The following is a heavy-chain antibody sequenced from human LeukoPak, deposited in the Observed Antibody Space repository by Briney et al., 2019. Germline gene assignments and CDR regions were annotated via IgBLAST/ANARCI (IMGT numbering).Heavy chain of an antibody. CDR1: GGSISSYY. Sequence: SETLSLTCTVSGGSISSYYWSWIRQPPGKGLEWIGYIYTSGSTNYNPSLKSRVTISVDTSKNQFSLKLSSVTAVETAVYYCARMGYSSGWYFDYWGQGTLVTVSS. V-gene: IGHV4-4*09. CDR2: IYTSGST. D-gene: IGHD6-19*01. J-gene: IGHJ4*02. CDR3: ARMGYSSGWYFDY.